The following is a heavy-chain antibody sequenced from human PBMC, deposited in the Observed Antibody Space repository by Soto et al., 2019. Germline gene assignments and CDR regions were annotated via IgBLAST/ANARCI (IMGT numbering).Heavy chain of an antibody. Sequence: PSETLFLTCTVSGGSISSYYWSWIRQPPGKGLEWIGYIYYSGSTNYNPSLKSRVTIPVDTSKNQFSLKLSSVTAADTAVYYCAREHIVVGRDWFDPWGQGTLVTVSS. CDR1: GGSISSYY. CDR2: IYYSGST. J-gene: IGHJ5*02. V-gene: IGHV4-59*01. D-gene: IGHD2-21*01. CDR3: AREHIVVGRDWFDP.